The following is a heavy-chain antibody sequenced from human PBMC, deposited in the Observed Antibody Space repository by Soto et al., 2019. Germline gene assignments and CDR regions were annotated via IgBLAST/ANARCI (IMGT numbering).Heavy chain of an antibody. CDR1: GYTFTSCA. D-gene: IGHD6-13*01. V-gene: IGHV1-3*01. J-gene: IGHJ4*02. CDR2: INAGNGNT. Sequence: QVQLVQSGAEVKKPGASVKVSCKASGYTFTSCAMHWVRQAPGQRLEWMGWINAGNGNTKYSQKFQGRVTITRDKSASTAYMELSSLRSEDTAVYYCARGRGIAAAWVDYCGQGTLVTVSS. CDR3: ARGRGIAAAWVDY.